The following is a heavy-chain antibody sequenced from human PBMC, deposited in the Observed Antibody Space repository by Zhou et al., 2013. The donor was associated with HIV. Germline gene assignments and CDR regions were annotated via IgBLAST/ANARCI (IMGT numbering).Heavy chain of an antibody. CDR3: ARGVDSSGWYTWDY. V-gene: IGHV1-69*18. Sequence: QVQLVQSGAEVKKPGSSVKVSCKASGGTFSSYAISWVRQAPGQGLEWMGRIIPIFGTASYAQKFQGRVTITADESTSTAYMDLSSLRSEDTAVYYCARGVDSSGWYTWDYWGQGTLVTVSS. J-gene: IGHJ4*02. CDR2: IIPIFGTA. D-gene: IGHD6-19*01. CDR1: GGTFSSYA.